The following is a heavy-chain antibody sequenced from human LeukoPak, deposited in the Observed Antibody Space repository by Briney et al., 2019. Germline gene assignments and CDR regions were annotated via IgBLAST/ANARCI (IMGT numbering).Heavy chain of an antibody. J-gene: IGHJ3*02. D-gene: IGHD3-10*01. CDR2: INAGNGIT. CDR1: GYSFTSYA. V-gene: IGHV1-3*01. CDR3: ARVGWFGELLSSGTFDI. Sequence: ASVKVSCKASGYSFTSYAMHWVRQAPGQRLEWMGWINAGNGITKYSQKFQGRVTISRDTSASTAYMELSSLRYEDTAVYYCARVGWFGELLSSGTFDIWGQGTMVTVSS.